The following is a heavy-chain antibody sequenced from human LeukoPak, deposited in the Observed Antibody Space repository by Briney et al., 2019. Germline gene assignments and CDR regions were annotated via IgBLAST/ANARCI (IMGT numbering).Heavy chain of an antibody. CDR3: ARALRTTIFGVVIGAWFDP. Sequence: ASVKVSCKASGYTFTSYDINWVRQATGQGLEWMGWMNPNSGNTGYAQKFQGRVTMTRNTSISTAYMELSSLRSEDTAVYYCARALRTTIFGVVIGAWFDPWGQGTLVTVSS. CDR2: MNPNSGNT. D-gene: IGHD3-3*01. V-gene: IGHV1-8*01. CDR1: GYTFTSYD. J-gene: IGHJ5*02.